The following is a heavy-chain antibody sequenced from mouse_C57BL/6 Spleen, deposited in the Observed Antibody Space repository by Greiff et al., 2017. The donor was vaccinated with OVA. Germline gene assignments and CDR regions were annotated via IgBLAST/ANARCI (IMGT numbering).Heavy chain of an antibody. CDR1: GYSITSGYY. CDR2: ISYDGSN. D-gene: IGHD2-4*01. Sequence: ESGPGLVKPSQSLSLTCSVTGYSITSGYYWNWIRQFPGNKLEWMGYISYDGSNNYNPSLKNRISITRDTSKNQFFLKLNSVTTEDTATYYCATFYDYGTGFDYWGQGTTLTVSS. CDR3: ATFYDYGTGFDY. J-gene: IGHJ2*01. V-gene: IGHV3-6*01.